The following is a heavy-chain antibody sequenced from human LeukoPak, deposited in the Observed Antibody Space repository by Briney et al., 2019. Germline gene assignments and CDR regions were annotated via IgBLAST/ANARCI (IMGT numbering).Heavy chain of an antibody. V-gene: IGHV4-4*07. CDR3: ANSRRWLQCPPFDY. D-gene: IGHD5-24*01. CDR1: GGSISSYY. CDR2: IYTSGST. J-gene: IGHJ4*02. Sequence: PSETLSLTCTVSGGSISSYYWSWIRQPAGKGLEWIGRIYTSGSTNYNPSLKSRVTMSVDTSKNQFSLKLSSVTAADTAVYYCANSRRWLQCPPFDYWGQGTLVTVSS.